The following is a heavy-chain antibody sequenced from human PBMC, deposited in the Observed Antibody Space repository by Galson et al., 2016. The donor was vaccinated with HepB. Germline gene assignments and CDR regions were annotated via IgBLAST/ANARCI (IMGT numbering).Heavy chain of an antibody. V-gene: IGHV4-4*02. J-gene: IGHJ4*02. CDR1: GSSLSTNNW. CDR3: AREAPADYFDY. CDR2: IHHTGLS. D-gene: IGHD6-13*01. Sequence: VSGSSLSTNNWWSWVRQPPGKELEWIGQIHHTGLSYFNPSLKSRVTMSLDKSSNQVSLKLSSVTAADTAVYYCAREAPADYFDYWGRGTLVTVSS.